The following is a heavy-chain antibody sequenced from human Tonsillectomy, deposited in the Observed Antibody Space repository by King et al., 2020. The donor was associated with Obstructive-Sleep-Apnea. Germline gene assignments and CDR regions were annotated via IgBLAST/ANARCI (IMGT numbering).Heavy chain of an antibody. Sequence: VQLVESGGGVVQPGRSLRLSCAASGFTFSSYGMHWVRQAPGKGLEWVAVISYDGSNKYYADSVKGRFTISRDNSKNTLYLQMNSLRAEDTAVYYCAKYCSSTSCQSRDYWGQGTLVTVSS. CDR2: ISYDGSNK. CDR1: GFTFSSYG. J-gene: IGHJ4*02. V-gene: IGHV3-30*18. CDR3: AKYCSSTSCQSRDY. D-gene: IGHD2-2*01.